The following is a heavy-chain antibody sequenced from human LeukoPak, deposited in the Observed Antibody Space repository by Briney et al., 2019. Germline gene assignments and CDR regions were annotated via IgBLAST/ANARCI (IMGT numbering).Heavy chain of an antibody. Sequence: SETLSLTCTVSGGSISSTSYYWGWIRQPPGKGLEWIGSVYFSGSTYYNPSLKSRVTISLGTSKNQFSLQLRSVAAADTAVYYCARAGGLNYYGGYSEFGYWGQGTLVTVSS. CDR1: GGSISSTSYY. J-gene: IGHJ4*02. D-gene: IGHD4-23*01. CDR3: ARAGGLNYYGGYSEFGY. CDR2: VYFSGST. V-gene: IGHV4-39*07.